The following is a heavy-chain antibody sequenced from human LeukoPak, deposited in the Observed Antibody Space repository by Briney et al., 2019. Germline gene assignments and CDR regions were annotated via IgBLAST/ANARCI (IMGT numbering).Heavy chain of an antibody. V-gene: IGHV4-38-2*02. D-gene: IGHD2-15*01. Sequence: SETLSLTCTVSGYSISSGYYWGWIRQPPGKGLEWIGSIYYSGSTYYNPSLKSRVTISVDTSKNQFSLKVSSVTAADTAVYCCARTQTYCSGGSCYGYWGQGTLVTVSS. J-gene: IGHJ4*02. CDR2: IYYSGST. CDR1: GYSISSGYY. CDR3: ARTQTYCSGGSCYGY.